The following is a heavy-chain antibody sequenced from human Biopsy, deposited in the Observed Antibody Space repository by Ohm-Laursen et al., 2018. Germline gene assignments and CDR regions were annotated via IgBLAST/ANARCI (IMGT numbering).Heavy chain of an antibody. CDR2: ISHSGNT. CDR3: ALGGGSYVNFDY. J-gene: IGHJ4*02. D-gene: IGHD1-26*01. CDR1: GFSISSGHY. V-gene: IGHV4-38-2*01. Sequence: SETLSLTCAVFGFSISSGHYWAWIRQPPGKGLEWIGTISHSGNTYYNPSLKTRVTMSLDTSKNQFSLRLSSVTAADTAVYYCALGGGSYVNFDYCGQGTLVTVSS.